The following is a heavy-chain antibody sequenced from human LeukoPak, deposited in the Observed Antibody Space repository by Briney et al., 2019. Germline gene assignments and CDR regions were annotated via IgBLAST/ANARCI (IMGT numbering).Heavy chain of an antibody. J-gene: IGHJ4*02. D-gene: IGHD3-22*01. CDR2: IVGSGGST. CDR3: AKGYYYDSSGYYSVDY. CDR1: GFTFGGFA. V-gene: IGHV3-23*01. Sequence: PGGPLGLSCAASGFTFGGFAWAGFAQAPGRGLEGSSAIVGSGGSTYYADSVKGRFTISRDNSKNTLYLQMNSLRAEDTAVYYCAKGYYYDSSGYYSVDYWGQGTLVTVSS.